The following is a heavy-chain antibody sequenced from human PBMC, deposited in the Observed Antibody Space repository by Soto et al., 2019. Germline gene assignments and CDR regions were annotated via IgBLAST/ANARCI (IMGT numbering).Heavy chain of an antibody. CDR3: ASRAYCSSTSCYGDWYFGL. J-gene: IGHJ2*01. D-gene: IGHD2-2*01. CDR1: GGSISSGGYY. CDR2: IYYSGST. V-gene: IGHV4-31*03. Sequence: QVQLQESGPGLVKPSQTLSLTCTVSGGSISSGGYYWSWIRQHPGKGLEWIGYIYYSGSTYYNPSLKGRVTISVDTSKNQFSLRLSSVTAADTAVYYCASRAYCSSTSCYGDWYFGLWGRGTLVTVSS.